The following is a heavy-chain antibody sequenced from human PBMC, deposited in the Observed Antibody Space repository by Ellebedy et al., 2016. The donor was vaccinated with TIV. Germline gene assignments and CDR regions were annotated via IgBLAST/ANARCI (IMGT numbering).Heavy chain of an antibody. CDR3: ASLRDYGHFY. CDR1: GFTFSTYS. CDR2: ISTSSSTI. J-gene: IGHJ4*02. V-gene: IGHV3-48*04. D-gene: IGHD4-17*01. Sequence: PGGSLRLSCAASGFTFSTYSMNWVRQAPGKGLEWVSCISTSSSTIYYADSVKGRFTISRDNAKNSLYLQMNSLRAEDTAVYYCASLRDYGHFYWGQGTLVTVSS.